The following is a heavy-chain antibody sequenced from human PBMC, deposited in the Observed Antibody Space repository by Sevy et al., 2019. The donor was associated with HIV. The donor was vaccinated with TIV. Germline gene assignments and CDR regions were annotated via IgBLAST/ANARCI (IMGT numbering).Heavy chain of an antibody. Sequence: GGSLRLSCAVSGFSFDSYGMTWVRQAPGKGLEWVSAISGSGGSTYYADSVKGRFTISRDNSKNTLYLQMNSLRAEDTAVYYCAKWRPPAHYYYMDVWGKGTTVTVSS. CDR2: ISGSGGST. J-gene: IGHJ6*03. V-gene: IGHV3-23*01. CDR3: AKWRPPAHYYYMDV. CDR1: GFSFDSYG. D-gene: IGHD2-2*01.